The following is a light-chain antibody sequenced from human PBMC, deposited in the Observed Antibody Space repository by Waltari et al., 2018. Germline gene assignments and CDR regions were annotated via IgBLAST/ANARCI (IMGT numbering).Light chain of an antibody. CDR3: SSYAGSNNYV. CDR1: TRDVGGYTY. CDR2: EVS. J-gene: IGLJ1*01. Sequence: QSALTQPPSASGSPGQSVTISCTGTTRDVGGYTYVSWYQQHPGKAPKLIIYEVSKRPSGVPDRFSGSKSGNTASLTVSGLQAEDEADYYCSSYAGSNNYVFGTGTKVTVL. V-gene: IGLV2-8*01.